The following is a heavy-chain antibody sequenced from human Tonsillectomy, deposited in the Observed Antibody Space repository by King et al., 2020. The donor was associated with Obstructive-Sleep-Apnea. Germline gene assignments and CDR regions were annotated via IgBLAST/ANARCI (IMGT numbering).Heavy chain of an antibody. CDR1: GYSFTTYW. D-gene: IGHD3-22*01. CDR2: IYPGDSDT. J-gene: IGHJ6*02. Sequence: VQLVESGAEVKKPGESLKISCKGSGYSFTTYWIVWVRQMPGKGLEWMGIIYPGDSDTRYSPSFQGQVTISVDKSISTAYLQGSSLKASDTAMYYCARHQYEDRSSYSKRDYYNYGMDVWGQGTTVTVSS. CDR3: ARHQYEDRSSYSKRDYYNYGMDV. V-gene: IGHV5-51*01.